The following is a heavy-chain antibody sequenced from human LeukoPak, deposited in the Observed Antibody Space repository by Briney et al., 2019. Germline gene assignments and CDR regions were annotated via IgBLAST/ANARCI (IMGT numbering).Heavy chain of an antibody. CDR2: IYYSGST. D-gene: IGHD3-9*01. J-gene: IGHJ5*02. CDR3: ARHRPSGRYFRP. CDR1: GGSISSSSYY. V-gene: IGHV4-39*01. Sequence: SETLSLTCTVSGGSISSSSYYWGWIRQPPGKGLEWIGSIYYSGSTYYNPSLKSRVTISVDTSKNQFSLKLSSVAAADTAVYYCARHRPSGRYFRPWGQGTLVTVSS.